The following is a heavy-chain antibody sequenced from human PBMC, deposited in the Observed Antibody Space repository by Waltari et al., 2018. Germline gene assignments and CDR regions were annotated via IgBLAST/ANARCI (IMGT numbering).Heavy chain of an antibody. D-gene: IGHD2-8*02. CDR2: ISSSSSYI. J-gene: IGHJ4*02. CDR1: GFTFSSHS. Sequence: EVQLVESGGGLVKPGGSLRLSCAASGFTFSSHSMNWVRQAPGKGLEWVSSISSSSSYIYYADSVKGRFTISRDNAKNSLYLQMNSLRAEDTAVYYCARSTGTEPGYFDYWGQGTLVTVSS. V-gene: IGHV3-21*01. CDR3: ARSTGTEPGYFDY.